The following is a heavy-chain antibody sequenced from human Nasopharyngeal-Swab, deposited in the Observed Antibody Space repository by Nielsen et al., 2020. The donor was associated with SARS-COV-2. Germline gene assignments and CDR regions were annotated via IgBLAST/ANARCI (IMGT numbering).Heavy chain of an antibody. D-gene: IGHD3-10*01. Sequence: GESLKISCAASGFTFSSYSMNWVRQAPGKGLEWVSYISSSSSTIYYADSVKGRFTISRDYAKNSLYLQMNSLRDEDTAVYYCATDYYGSGSYYNLYYYYGMDVWGQGTTVTISS. CDR3: ATDYYGSGSYYNLYYYYGMDV. CDR1: GFTFSSYS. V-gene: IGHV3-48*02. CDR2: ISSSSSTI. J-gene: IGHJ6*02.